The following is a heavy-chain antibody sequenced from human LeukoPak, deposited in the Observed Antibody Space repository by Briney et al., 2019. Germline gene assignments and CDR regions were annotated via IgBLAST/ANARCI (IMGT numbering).Heavy chain of an antibody. J-gene: IGHJ4*02. CDR1: RYTFTSYG. CDR2: ISGYNGNT. CDR3: ARDSNGGSYYGGGFDY. V-gene: IGHV1-18*01. D-gene: IGHD3-10*01. Sequence: ASVKVSCKASRYTFTSYGISWVRQAPGQGLEWMGWISGYNGNTNYAQKLQGRVTMTTDTSTSTTYMELRSLRSDDTAVYYCARDSNGGSYYGGGFDYWGQGTLVTVSS.